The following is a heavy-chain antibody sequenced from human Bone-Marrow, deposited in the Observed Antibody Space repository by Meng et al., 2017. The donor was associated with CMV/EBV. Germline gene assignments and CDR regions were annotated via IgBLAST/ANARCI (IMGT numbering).Heavy chain of an antibody. CDR2: ISYDGINK. D-gene: IGHD3-3*01. CDR3: ARSYHTPSGRRWVDP. V-gene: IGHV3-30-3*01. Sequence: GESLKISCAASRFTFSNYAMQWVRQAPGKGLEWVALISYDGINKYYAESVRGRFTISRDNSKNTLWLQMNSLTVEDTAVYYCARSYHTPSGRRWVDPWGQGTLVTVSS. CDR1: RFTFSNYA. J-gene: IGHJ5*02.